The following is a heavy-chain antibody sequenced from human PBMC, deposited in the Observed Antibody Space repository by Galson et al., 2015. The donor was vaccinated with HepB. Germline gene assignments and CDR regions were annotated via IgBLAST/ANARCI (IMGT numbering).Heavy chain of an antibody. CDR2: ISGSGFGT. V-gene: IGHV3-23*01. Sequence: SLRLSCAASGFTFSRYAMSWVRQAPGKGLEWVSTISGSGFGTNYADSVKGRFTISKDNSKNTLYLQMNSLRAEDTAVYYCAKDRDLDYYDSSGYLYPADFQHWGQGSLVTVSS. D-gene: IGHD3-22*01. CDR1: GFTFSRYA. CDR3: AKDRDLDYYDSSGYLYPADFQH. J-gene: IGHJ1*01.